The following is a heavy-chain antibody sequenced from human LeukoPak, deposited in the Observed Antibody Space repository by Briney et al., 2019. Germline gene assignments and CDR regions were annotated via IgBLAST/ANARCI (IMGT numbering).Heavy chain of an antibody. CDR1: GGSFSGYY. J-gene: IGHJ4*02. Sequence: SETLSLTCAVYGGSFSGYYWSWIRQPPGKGLEWIGEINHSGSTNYNPSLKSRVTISVDTSKNQFSLKPSSVTAADTAVYYCARGRGYYDSSGYLVYWGQGTLVTVSS. D-gene: IGHD3-22*01. V-gene: IGHV4-34*01. CDR3: ARGRGYYDSSGYLVY. CDR2: INHSGST.